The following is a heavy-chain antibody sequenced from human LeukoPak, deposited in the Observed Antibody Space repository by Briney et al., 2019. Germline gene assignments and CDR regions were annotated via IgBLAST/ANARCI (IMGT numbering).Heavy chain of an antibody. J-gene: IGHJ6*02. V-gene: IGHV3-33*08. D-gene: IGHD6-13*01. CDR3: ARDHKLARGYYYYGMDV. CDR2: IWYDGSNK. Sequence: GRSLRLSCAASGFTLDNYAMIWVRQAPGKGLEWVAVIWYDGSNKYYADSVKGRFTISRDNSKNTLYLQMNSLRAEDTAVYYCARDHKLARGYYYYGMDVWAKGPRSPSP. CDR1: GFTLDNYA.